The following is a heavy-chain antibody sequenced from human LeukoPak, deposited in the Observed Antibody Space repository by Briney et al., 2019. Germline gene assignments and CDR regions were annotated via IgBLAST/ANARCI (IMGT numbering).Heavy chain of an antibody. V-gene: IGHV3-7*01. J-gene: IGHJ4*02. Sequence: GGSLRLSCAASGFTFSRYAMHWVRQAPGKGLEWVANIKQDGSEKYYVDSVKGRFTISRDNAKNSLYLQMNSLRAEDTAVYYCARDYDSSGYYVFDYWGQGTLVTVSS. CDR1: GFTFSRYA. D-gene: IGHD3-22*01. CDR2: IKQDGSEK. CDR3: ARDYDSSGYYVFDY.